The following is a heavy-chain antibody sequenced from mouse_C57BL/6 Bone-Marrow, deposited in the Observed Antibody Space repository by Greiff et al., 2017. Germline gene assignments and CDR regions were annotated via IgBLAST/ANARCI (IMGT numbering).Heavy chain of an antibody. V-gene: IGHV14-4*01. J-gene: IGHJ4*01. CDR2: IDPANGDT. CDR3: TYYCGSSYYYAMDY. Sequence: VQLQQSGAELVRPGASVTLSCTASGFNIKDDYMHWVKQRPEQGLEWIGWIDPANGDTEYASKFQGKATLTADTSSNPAYLQLSSLTSEDTAVYYCTYYCGSSYYYAMDYWGQGTSVTVSS. CDR1: GFNIKDDY. D-gene: IGHD1-1*01.